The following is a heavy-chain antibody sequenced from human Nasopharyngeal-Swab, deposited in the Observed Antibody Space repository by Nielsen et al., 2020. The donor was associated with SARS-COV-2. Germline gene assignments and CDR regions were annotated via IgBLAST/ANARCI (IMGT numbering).Heavy chain of an antibody. J-gene: IGHJ5*02. Sequence: SETLSLTCTVSGGSISSSSYYWGWIRQPPGKGLEGIGSIYYSGSTYYNPSLKSRVTISVDTSKNQFSLKLSSVTAADTAVYYCARVRYDILTGYHDNWFDPWGQGTLVTVSS. CDR1: GGSISSSSYY. V-gene: IGHV4-39*07. CDR2: IYYSGST. D-gene: IGHD3-9*01. CDR3: ARVRYDILTGYHDNWFDP.